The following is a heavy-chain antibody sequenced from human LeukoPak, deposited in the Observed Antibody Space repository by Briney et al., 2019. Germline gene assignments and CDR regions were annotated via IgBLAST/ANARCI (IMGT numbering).Heavy chain of an antibody. Sequence: PGXSLRLSCAASGFTFSSYSMNWVRQAPGKGLEWVSSISSSSSYIYYADSVKGRFTISRDNAKNSLYLQMNSLRAEDTAVYYCARAGYSYPYYFDYWGQGTLVTVSS. CDR2: ISSSSSYI. CDR1: GFTFSSYS. CDR3: ARAGYSYPYYFDY. J-gene: IGHJ4*02. D-gene: IGHD5-18*01. V-gene: IGHV3-21*01.